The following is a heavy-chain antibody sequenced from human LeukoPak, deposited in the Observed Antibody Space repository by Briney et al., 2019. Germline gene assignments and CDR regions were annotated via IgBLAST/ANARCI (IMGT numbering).Heavy chain of an antibody. CDR1: GFTFSDYY. D-gene: IGHD6-13*01. CDR3: AREGYSGPIDY. V-gene: IGHV3-11*01. CDR2: ISSSGSTI. J-gene: IGHJ4*02. Sequence: GGSLRLSCAASGFTFSDYYMSWIRQAPGKGLEWVSYISSSGSTIYYADSVKGRLTIPRDNAKNSLYLQMNSLRAEDTAVYYCAREGYSGPIDYWGQGTLVTVSS.